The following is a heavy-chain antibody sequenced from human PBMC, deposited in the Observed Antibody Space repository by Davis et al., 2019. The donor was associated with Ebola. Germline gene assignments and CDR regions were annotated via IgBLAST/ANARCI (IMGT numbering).Heavy chain of an antibody. V-gene: IGHV3-23*01. CDR2: ISGSGGST. D-gene: IGHD3-3*01. J-gene: IGHJ6*04. CDR3: AVRIRFLEKNYYYYGMDV. Sequence: GESLKISCAASGFTFSGYWMSWVRQAPGKGLEWVSAISGSGGSTYYADSVKGRFTISRDNSKNTLYLQMNSLRAEDTAVYYCAVRIRFLEKNYYYYGMDVWGKGTTVTVSS. CDR1: GFTFSGYW.